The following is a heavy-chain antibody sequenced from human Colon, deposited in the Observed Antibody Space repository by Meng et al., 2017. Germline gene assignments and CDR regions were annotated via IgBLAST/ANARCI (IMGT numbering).Heavy chain of an antibody. CDR2: VYHSGDT. CDR1: GGSVSSASHY. Sequence: SETLSLTCTVSGGSVSSASHYWSWIRQSPGKGLEWIGHVYHSGDTNYNPSLKSRVTLSVDTSKNQFSLKLTSVTAADTAVYYCAKTSSNWFTSYNGMDVWGQGPTVTVSS. J-gene: IGHJ6*02. V-gene: IGHV4-61*01. CDR3: AKTSSNWFTSYNGMDV. D-gene: IGHD6-13*01.